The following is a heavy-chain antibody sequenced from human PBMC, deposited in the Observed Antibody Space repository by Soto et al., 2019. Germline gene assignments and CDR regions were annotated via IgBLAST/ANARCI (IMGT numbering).Heavy chain of an antibody. CDR3: SSRRPPYSGSYYYGMDV. V-gene: IGHV1-18*04. Sequence: ASVKVSCKASGYTFTSYGISWVRQAPGQGLEWMGWISAYNGNTNYAQKLQGRVTMTTDTSTSTAYMELRSLRSDDTAVYYCSSRRPPYSGSYYYGMDVWGQGTTVTVSS. CDR2: ISAYNGNT. J-gene: IGHJ6*02. D-gene: IGHD1-26*01. CDR1: GYTFTSYG.